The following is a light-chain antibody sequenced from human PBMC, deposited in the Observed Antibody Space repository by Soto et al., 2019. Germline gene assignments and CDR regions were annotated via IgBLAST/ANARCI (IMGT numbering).Light chain of an antibody. J-gene: IGKJ1*01. Sequence: EIVLTQSPGTLCLPPGERATLSCRASQSVSNSYLAWYQQRPGQAPRLLIYGASSRATGTPDRFRGSGSGTDFTLSISRLEPEDFAMYYCQQYGDAPWTFGQGTKVDIK. CDR1: QSVSNSY. CDR2: GAS. CDR3: QQYGDAPWT. V-gene: IGKV3-20*01.